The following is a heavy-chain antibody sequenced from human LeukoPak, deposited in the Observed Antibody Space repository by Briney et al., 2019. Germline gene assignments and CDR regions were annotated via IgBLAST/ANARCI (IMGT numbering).Heavy chain of an antibody. Sequence: PGGSLRLSCAASGFTFSNAWMSWVRQAPGKGLEWVGRIKSKTDGGTTDYAAPVKGRFTISRDDSKDTLYLQMNSLKTEDTAVYYCTTVLPPQYYYDRSGYYISKYYFDYWGQGTLVTVSS. CDR1: GFTFSNAW. V-gene: IGHV3-15*01. J-gene: IGHJ4*02. CDR3: TTVLPPQYYYDRSGYYISKYYFDY. CDR2: IKSKTDGGTT. D-gene: IGHD3-22*01.